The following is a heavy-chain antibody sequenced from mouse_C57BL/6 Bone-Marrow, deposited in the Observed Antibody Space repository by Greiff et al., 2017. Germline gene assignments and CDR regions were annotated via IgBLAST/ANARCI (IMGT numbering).Heavy chain of an antibody. J-gene: IGHJ3*01. CDR1: GYTFTSYG. Sequence: QVQLKQSGAELARPGASVKLSCKASGYTFTSYGISWVKQRTGQGLEWIGEIYPRSGNTYSNEKFKGKATLTADKSSSTAYMELRSLTSEDSAVYFCARRDYGSSPCAYWGQGTLVTVSA. CDR3: ARRDYGSSPCAY. CDR2: IYPRSGNT. D-gene: IGHD1-1*01. V-gene: IGHV1-81*01.